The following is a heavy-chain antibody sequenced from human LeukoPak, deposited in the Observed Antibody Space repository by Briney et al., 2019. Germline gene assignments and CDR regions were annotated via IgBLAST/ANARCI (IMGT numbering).Heavy chain of an antibody. J-gene: IGHJ4*02. CDR3: ARDGGVFSVVRGADYNCFDY. V-gene: IGHV3-30*04. D-gene: IGHD3-10*01. Sequence: GKSLRLSCAAAKSSLSAWAMHWVRQAPDKGLEWVAVISHDGSKKYSEESVKGRFTISRDNSNNTLFLQMNSLRTEDTAVYYCARDGGVFSVVRGADYNCFDYWGQGTLVAVSS. CDR2: ISHDGSKK. CDR1: KSSLSAWA.